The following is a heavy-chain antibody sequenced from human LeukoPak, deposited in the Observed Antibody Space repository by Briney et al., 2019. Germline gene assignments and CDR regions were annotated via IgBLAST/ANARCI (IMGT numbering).Heavy chain of an antibody. V-gene: IGHV4-34*01. CDR3: ARRLTQYDCFDP. J-gene: IGHJ5*02. CDR2: INHSGST. D-gene: IGHD2-2*01. Sequence: QALETLSLTCAVYGGSFSGYYWSWIRQPPGKGLEWIGEINHSGSTNYNPSLKSRVTISVDTSKNQFSLKLSSVTAADTAVYYCARRLTQYDCFDPWGQGILVTVSS. CDR1: GGSFSGYY.